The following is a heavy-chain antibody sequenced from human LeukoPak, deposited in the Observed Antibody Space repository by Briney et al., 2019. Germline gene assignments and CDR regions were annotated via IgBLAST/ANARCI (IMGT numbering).Heavy chain of an antibody. CDR3: AREVYDYVWGSYRRRPFDY. J-gene: IGHJ4*02. CDR2: IYYSGST. Sequence: LETLSLTCTVSGGSISSYYWSWIRQPPGKGLEWIGYIYYSGSTNYNPSLKSRVTISVDTSKNQFSLKLSSVTAADTAVYYCAREVYDYVWGSYRRRPFDYWGQGTLVTVSS. CDR1: GGSISSYY. V-gene: IGHV4-59*12. D-gene: IGHD3-16*02.